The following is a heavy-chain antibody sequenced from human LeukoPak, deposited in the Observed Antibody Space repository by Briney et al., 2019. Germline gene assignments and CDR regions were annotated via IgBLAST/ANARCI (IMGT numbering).Heavy chain of an antibody. CDR3: ARIWAY. V-gene: IGHV4-4*02. CDR2: IYHSGSA. Sequence: SETLSLTCAVSGGSVSSDYWWSRVRQPPGKGLGWIGEIYHSGSANYNPSLKSLVTISVDKSRNQLSLKLGSVTAADTAVYYCARIWAYWGQGILVTVSS. D-gene: IGHD3-16*01. J-gene: IGHJ4*02. CDR1: GGSVSSDYW.